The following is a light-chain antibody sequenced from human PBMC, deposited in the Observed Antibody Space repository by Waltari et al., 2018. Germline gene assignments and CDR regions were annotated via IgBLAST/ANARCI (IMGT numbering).Light chain of an antibody. CDR2: DSS. CDR1: QDISSW. Sequence: DIQMTQSPSSVSASVGDRVTITCRASQDISSWLAWYQQKPGKAPKLLIYDSSSLRSGVPSRFSGSGSGTDFTLIISSLQPEDFATYYCQQANSFPLTFGGGTKVEIK. J-gene: IGKJ4*01. V-gene: IGKV1-12*01. CDR3: QQANSFPLT.